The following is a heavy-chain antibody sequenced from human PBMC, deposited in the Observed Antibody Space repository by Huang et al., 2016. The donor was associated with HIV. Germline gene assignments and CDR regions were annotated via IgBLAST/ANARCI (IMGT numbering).Heavy chain of an antibody. J-gene: IGHJ4*02. Sequence: QVQLVQSGAEVKNPGASVRVSCKASGYTFTDSNIHWVRQAPGQGLEWMGCINPKGGGTIYAQRFQGRITMTRDTTISTVHMDLRRIQSDDTAVYFCARDWSFGSSTPPADWGQGTLVTVSS. D-gene: IGHD6-6*01. V-gene: IGHV1-2*02. CDR2: INPKGGGT. CDR3: ARDWSFGSSTPPAD. CDR1: GYTFTDSN.